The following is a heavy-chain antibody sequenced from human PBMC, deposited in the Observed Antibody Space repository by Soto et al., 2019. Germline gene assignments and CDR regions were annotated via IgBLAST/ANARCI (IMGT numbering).Heavy chain of an antibody. J-gene: IGHJ4*02. Sequence: PSETLSLTCTVSGASITSGSYSWSWIRQAPGKGLEWIGNIHVTGYTAFSPSLKRRVTMSVDTSKNQFSLNVNSVTAADTAVYFCARGGALRPNGHVPLDFWGKGTLVTVSS. CDR2: IHVTGYT. CDR1: GASITSGSYS. CDR3: ARGGALRPNGHVPLDF. V-gene: IGHV4-30-2*01. D-gene: IGHD1-26*01.